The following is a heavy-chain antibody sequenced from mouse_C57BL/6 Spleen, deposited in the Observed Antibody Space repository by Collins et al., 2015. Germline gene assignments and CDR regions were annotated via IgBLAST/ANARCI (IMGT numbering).Heavy chain of an antibody. CDR1: GIDFSRYW. Sequence: EVKLLQSGGGLVQPGGSLKLSCAASGIDFSRYWMSWVRRAPGKGLEWIGEINPDSRTINYASSLKDKFIISRDNAKNTLYLQMSKVRSEDTALYYCARPFEGAMDYWVKEPQSPSPQ. CDR2: INPDSRTI. V-gene: IGHV4-1*01. CDR3: ARPFEGAMDY. J-gene: IGHJ4*01.